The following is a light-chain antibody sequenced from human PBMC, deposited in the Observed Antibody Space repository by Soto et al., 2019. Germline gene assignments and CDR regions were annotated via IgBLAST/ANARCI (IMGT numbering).Light chain of an antibody. J-gene: IGLJ2*01. CDR3: TSYTTRDTVV. CDR1: SSDVGGYNY. CDR2: EVR. V-gene: IGLV2-14*01. Sequence: QSALTQPASVSGSPGQSITISCTGTSSDVGGYNYVSWYQHHPGEVPKLIINEVRKRPSGVSNRFSGSKSGNTASLTISGLQAEDEADYYCTSYTTRDTVVFGGGTKLTVL.